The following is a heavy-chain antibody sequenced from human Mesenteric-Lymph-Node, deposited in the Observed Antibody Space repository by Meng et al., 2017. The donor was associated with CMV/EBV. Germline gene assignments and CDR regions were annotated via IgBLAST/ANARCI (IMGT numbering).Heavy chain of an antibody. V-gene: IGHV3-53*01. CDR1: GLSVSANY. Sequence: GESLKISCAASGLSVSANYMTWVRQAPGKGLEWVSVFYTGGQTYYADAVKGRFTISRDTSKNTADLQMNSLRAEDTAVYYCSSFDYAGHPDSFDIWGQGTLVTVSS. J-gene: IGHJ4*01. CDR3: SSFDYAGHPDSFDI. D-gene: IGHD3-9*01. CDR2: FYTGGQT.